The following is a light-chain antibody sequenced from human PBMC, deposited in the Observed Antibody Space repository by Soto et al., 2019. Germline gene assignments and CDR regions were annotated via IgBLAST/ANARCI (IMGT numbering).Light chain of an antibody. CDR1: QTVSDNY. CDR3: QQYGSSPRR. CDR2: GIS. V-gene: IGKV3-20*01. Sequence: EIVFTQAPGILSLSPGERPPLSCRASQTVSDNYFDWYQQKPGQAPRLLILGISLRAPGIPDRFSGSGSGTAFTHTIRRLEPEDFAVYYCQQYGSSPRRFGQGAKVDI. J-gene: IGKJ1*01.